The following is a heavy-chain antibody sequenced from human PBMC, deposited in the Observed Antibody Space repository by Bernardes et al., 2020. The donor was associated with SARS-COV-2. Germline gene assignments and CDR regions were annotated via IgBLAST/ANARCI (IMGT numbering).Heavy chain of an antibody. J-gene: IGHJ4*02. CDR3: AREWSAFDY. V-gene: IGHV4-59*01. D-gene: IGHD2-15*01. CDR1: ADSLSPYK. Sequence: SETLSLTCSISADSLSPYKWNWIRQAPGKPPEWIGYIYDDGTTNYNPALKSRVTISIDTSKKQFSLRLNSMSAADMAVYYCAREWSAFDYWGQGTLVTVSS. CDR2: IYDDGTT.